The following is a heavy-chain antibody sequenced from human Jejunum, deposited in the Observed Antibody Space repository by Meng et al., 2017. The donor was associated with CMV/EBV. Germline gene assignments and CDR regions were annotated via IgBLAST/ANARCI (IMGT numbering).Heavy chain of an antibody. J-gene: IGHJ4*02. V-gene: IGHV4-38-2*01. CDR3: ARHGDLPDFDY. Sequence: PRQESGHRLVSPSETLYLHGAVAGDSISSGYYGGWIRQPPGKGLEWIASIYHNGNSHSNPSLKSRLTISVDTSKNQFSLSLISVTAADTGVYYCARHGDLPDFDYWGQGALVTVSS. CDR1: GDSISSGYY. CDR2: IYHNGNS. D-gene: IGHD4-17*01.